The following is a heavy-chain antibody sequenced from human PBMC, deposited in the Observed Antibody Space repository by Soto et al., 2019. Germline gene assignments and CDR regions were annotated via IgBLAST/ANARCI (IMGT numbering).Heavy chain of an antibody. CDR2: IYHSGST. Sequence: PSETLSLTCAVSGGSISSSNWWSWVRQPPGKGLEWIGEIYHSGSTNYNPSLKSRVTISVDKSKNQFSLKLSSVTAADTAVYYCARAPDSGYDNDAFDIWGQGTMVTVSS. V-gene: IGHV4-4*02. J-gene: IGHJ3*02. CDR3: ARAPDSGYDNDAFDI. D-gene: IGHD5-12*01. CDR1: GGSISSSNW.